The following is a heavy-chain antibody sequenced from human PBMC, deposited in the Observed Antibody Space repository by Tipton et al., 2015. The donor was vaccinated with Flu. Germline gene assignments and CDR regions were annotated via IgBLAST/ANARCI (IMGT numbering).Heavy chain of an antibody. CDR1: GVSISSESNY. CDR2: IYYSGST. J-gene: IGHJ4*02. Sequence: TLSLTCTVSGVSISSESNYWGWIRQPPGKGLEWIGSIYYSGSTYYNPSLKSRVTISVDTSKSQFSLMLKSVTAADTAVYYCARLSYYDVDLKNFYFDYWGQGALVTVSS. D-gene: IGHD3-10*02. CDR3: ARLSYYDVDLKNFYFDY. V-gene: IGHV4-39*01.